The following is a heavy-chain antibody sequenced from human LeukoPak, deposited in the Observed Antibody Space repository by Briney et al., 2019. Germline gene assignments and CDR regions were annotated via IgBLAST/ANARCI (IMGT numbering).Heavy chain of an antibody. Sequence: SETLSLTCTVSGGSISSGSYYWSWIRQPAGKGLEWIGRIYTSGSTNYNPSLKSRVTISVDTSKNQFSLKLSSVTAADTAVYYCARGSSSSWYDYFDYWGQGTLVTVSS. V-gene: IGHV4-61*02. D-gene: IGHD6-13*01. CDR1: GGSISSGSYY. CDR2: IYTSGST. CDR3: ARGSSSSWYDYFDY. J-gene: IGHJ4*02.